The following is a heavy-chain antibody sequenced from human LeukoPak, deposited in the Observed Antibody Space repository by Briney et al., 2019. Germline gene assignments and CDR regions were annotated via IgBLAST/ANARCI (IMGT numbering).Heavy chain of an antibody. J-gene: IGHJ3*02. CDR3: IRLWFGEFI. CDR1: GFTFSNAL. V-gene: IGHV3-15*01. D-gene: IGHD3-10*01. Sequence: MTGGSLRLSCAASGFTFSNALMSWVRQGQGQGLEWVGLIKSKTDGATTDYPAPVKVRSTISRDDSKNTLYLQMNSLKTEDTAVYYCIRLWFGEFIWGQGTMVSVSS. CDR2: IKSKTDGATT.